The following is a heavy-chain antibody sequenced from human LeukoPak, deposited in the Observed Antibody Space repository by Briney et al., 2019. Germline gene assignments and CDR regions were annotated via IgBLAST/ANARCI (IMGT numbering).Heavy chain of an antibody. V-gene: IGHV3-74*01. CDR3: ATSDRAFDS. J-gene: IGHJ4*02. D-gene: IGHD1-14*01. CDR1: GFMFSSYW. Sequence: GGSLRLSCAASGFMFSSYWMYWVRHAPGKGRVWVSRINADGTDTNYADSVRGRFTNSRDNAKNMFYLQMNSLTTEDTAVYYCATSDRAFDSWGLGTMVTVSS. CDR2: INADGTDT.